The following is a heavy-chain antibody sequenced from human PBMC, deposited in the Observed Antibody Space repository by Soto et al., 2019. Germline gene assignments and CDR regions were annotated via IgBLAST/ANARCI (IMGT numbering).Heavy chain of an antibody. CDR3: ARDRAVVQAAMKDYYYYGMDV. D-gene: IGHD2-2*01. V-gene: IGHV3-53*01. CDR1: GFTVSSNY. J-gene: IGHJ6*02. Sequence: PGGSLRLSCAASGFTVSSNYMSWVRQAPGKGLESVSVIYSGGSTYYANSVKGRFTISRDNSKNTLYLQMNSLRAEDTAVYYCARDRAVVQAAMKDYYYYGMDVWGQGTTVTVSS. CDR2: IYSGGST.